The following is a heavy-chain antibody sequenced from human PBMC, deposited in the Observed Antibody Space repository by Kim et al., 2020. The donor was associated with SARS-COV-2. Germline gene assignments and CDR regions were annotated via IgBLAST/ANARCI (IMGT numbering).Heavy chain of an antibody. V-gene: IGHV3-48*02. CDR3: ARHITGSYSALDY. J-gene: IGHJ4*02. CDR2: IDISTTST. CDR1: GFTFRNYK. D-gene: IGHD2-15*01. Sequence: GGSLRLSCAVSGFTFRNYKMNWVRQAPGMGLEWVSHIDISTTSTYYAASVRGRFIISRDIAKNLLYLQMNSLRDEDTAMYYCARHITGSYSALDYWGRGT.